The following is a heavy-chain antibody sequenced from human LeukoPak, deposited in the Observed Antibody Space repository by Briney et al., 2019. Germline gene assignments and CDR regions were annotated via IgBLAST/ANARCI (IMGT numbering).Heavy chain of an antibody. V-gene: IGHV3-53*01. CDR3: AKDFVLRFLSGEYYMDV. CDR2: IYSGGST. CDR1: GFTVSSNY. J-gene: IGHJ6*03. Sequence: PGGSLRLSCAASGFTVSSNYMSWVRQAPGKGLEWVSVIYSGGSTYYADSVKGRFTISRNNSKNTLYLQMNSLRAEDTAVYYCAKDFVLRFLSGEYYMDVWGKGTTVTVSS. D-gene: IGHD3-3*01.